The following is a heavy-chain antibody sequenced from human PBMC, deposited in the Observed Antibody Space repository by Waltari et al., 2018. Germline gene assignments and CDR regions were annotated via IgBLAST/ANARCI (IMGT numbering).Heavy chain of an antibody. Sequence: QVQLQESGPGLVKPSETLSLTCAVSGYSISRGYYWGWTRQPPGKGLEWIGSIYHSGSTYYNPSLRGRVTISVDTSKNQFSLKLSSVTAADTAVYYCATPSSIASQGAFDIWGQGTMVTVSS. CDR1: GYSISRGYY. V-gene: IGHV4-38-2*01. CDR2: IYHSGST. J-gene: IGHJ3*02. CDR3: ATPSSIASQGAFDI. D-gene: IGHD6-6*01.